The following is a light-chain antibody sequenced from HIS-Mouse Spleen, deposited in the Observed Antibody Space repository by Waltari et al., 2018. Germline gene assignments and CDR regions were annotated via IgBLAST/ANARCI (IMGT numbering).Light chain of an antibody. CDR2: EVS. Sequence: QSALTQPPSASGSPGQSVTISCTGTSSDVGGYNYVSWYQQHPGKAPKLMICEVSKRPSGVPDRFSGSTSGNTASLTVAGLQAEDEADYDCSSYAGSNNLVFGGGTKLTVL. CDR1: SSDVGGYNY. V-gene: IGLV2-8*01. J-gene: IGLJ2*01. CDR3: SSYAGSNNLV.